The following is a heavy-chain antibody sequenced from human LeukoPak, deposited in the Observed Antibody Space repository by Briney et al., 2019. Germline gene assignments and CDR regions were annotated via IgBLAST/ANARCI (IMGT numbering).Heavy chain of an antibody. D-gene: IGHD3-22*01. CDR2: MNPNSGNT. CDR1: GYTFTSYD. Sequence: ASVKVSCKASGYTFTSYDIYWVRQATGQGLEWMGWMNPNSGNTGYAQKFQGRVTITRDTSASTAYMELSSLRSEDTAVYYCARDRPYYDSSGYYYELSSYYFDYWGQGTLVTVSS. CDR3: ARDRPYYDSSGYYYELSSYYFDY. V-gene: IGHV1-8*03. J-gene: IGHJ4*02.